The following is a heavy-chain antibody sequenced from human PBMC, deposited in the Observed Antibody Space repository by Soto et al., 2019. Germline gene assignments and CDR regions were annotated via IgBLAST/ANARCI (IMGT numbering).Heavy chain of an antibody. CDR2: IYPGDSDT. Sequence: GESLKISCKGSGYSFTIYCIGWVLQMPWKGLEWMGIIYPGDSDTRYSPSFQGQVTISADKSISTAYLQWSSLKASDTAMYYCARGDDSSGFGSYYFDYWGQGTLVTV. D-gene: IGHD3-22*01. J-gene: IGHJ4*02. CDR1: GYSFTIYC. V-gene: IGHV5-51*01. CDR3: ARGDDSSGFGSYYFDY.